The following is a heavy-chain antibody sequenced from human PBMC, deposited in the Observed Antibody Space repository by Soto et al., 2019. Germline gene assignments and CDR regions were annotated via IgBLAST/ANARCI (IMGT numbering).Heavy chain of an antibody. Sequence: EVQLLESGGGLVQPGRSLRLSCAASGFTFSNYGMKWVRQAPGKGLEWVSGIDGIGSSTYYADSVKGRFTISRDNSKNTLLLQMNSLRAEDTALYYCAGGLYYWGQGTLVTVSS. CDR3: AGGLYY. J-gene: IGHJ4*02. CDR2: IDGIGSST. V-gene: IGHV3-23*01. D-gene: IGHD2-15*01. CDR1: GFTFSNYG.